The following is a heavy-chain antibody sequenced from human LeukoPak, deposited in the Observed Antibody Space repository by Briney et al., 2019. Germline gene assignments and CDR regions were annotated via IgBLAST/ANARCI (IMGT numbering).Heavy chain of an antibody. Sequence: PGGSLRRSCAASGFTFSSYAMSWVRQAPGKGLEWVSTISGSGNNTFYADSVKGRFTISIDNSRNTVSLQMNCLRAEDTAIYFCANLGTGSDYWGQGTLVTVSS. CDR2: ISGSGNNT. J-gene: IGHJ4*02. CDR1: GFTFSSYA. CDR3: ANLGTGSDY. D-gene: IGHD7-27*01. V-gene: IGHV3-23*01.